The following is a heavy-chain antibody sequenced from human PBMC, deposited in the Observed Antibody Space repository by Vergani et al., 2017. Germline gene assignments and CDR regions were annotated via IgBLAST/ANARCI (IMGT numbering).Heavy chain of an antibody. Sequence: EVQLVESGGGLVQPGGSLRLSCAASGFNFPSFTMNWVRQAPGRGLEWISSIKFPPGEIFYADSVKGRFTISRDNSKNTLFLQMNSLRPEDTAVYYCARDTVTGSRYFDYWGQGTLVTVSS. CDR1: GFNFPSFT. CDR3: ARDTVTGSRYFDY. V-gene: IGHV3-21*01. J-gene: IGHJ4*02. CDR2: IKFPPGEI. D-gene: IGHD6-19*01.